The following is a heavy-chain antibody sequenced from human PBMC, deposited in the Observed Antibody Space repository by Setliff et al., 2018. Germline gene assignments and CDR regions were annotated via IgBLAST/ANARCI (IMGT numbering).Heavy chain of an antibody. CDR2: ISAYSGDT. CDR3: AKDRVEVVVAAPQARFDP. J-gene: IGHJ5*02. V-gene: IGHV1-18*01. Sequence: ASVKVSCKASGYAFISYGISWLRQAPGQGFEWMGWISAYSGDTIYAQNYQGRVTMTTDTSTSTAYMELRSLRSDDTAVYYCAKDRVEVVVAAPQARFDPWGQGALVTVSS. D-gene: IGHD2-15*01. CDR1: GYAFISYG.